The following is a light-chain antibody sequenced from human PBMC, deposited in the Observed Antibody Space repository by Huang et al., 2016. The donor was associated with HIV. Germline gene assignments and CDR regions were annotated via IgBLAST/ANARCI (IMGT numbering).Light chain of an antibody. Sequence: EIVMTQSPATLSVSPGQRVTLSCRANRSVSTNLAWYQQRHGQAPRHLIYGSSTRAPGIPARFSGSGSGTEFSLTISSLQSEDFALYYCHQYNNWLLSFGGGTSV. CDR2: GSS. J-gene: IGKJ4*01. V-gene: IGKV3-15*01. CDR1: RSVSTN. CDR3: HQYNNWLLS.